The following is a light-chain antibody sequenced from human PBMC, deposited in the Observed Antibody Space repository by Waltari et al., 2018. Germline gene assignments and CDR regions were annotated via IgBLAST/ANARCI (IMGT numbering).Light chain of an antibody. Sequence: SYVLPQTPSVSVSPGQTATISCSGDNLGDKYVSWYQQKAGQSPAQVIYEDYKRPSGIPVRCSGSSSGNTATLTISGTQAVDEADYYCHVWDTNTGVFGGGTKVTVL. V-gene: IGLV3-1*01. CDR3: HVWDTNTGV. CDR1: NLGDKY. CDR2: EDY. J-gene: IGLJ2*01.